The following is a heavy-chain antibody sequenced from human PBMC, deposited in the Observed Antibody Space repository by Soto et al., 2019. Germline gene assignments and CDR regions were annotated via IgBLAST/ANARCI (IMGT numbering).Heavy chain of an antibody. CDR2: ISDSGGST. D-gene: IGHD6-19*01. CDR1: GITFYSFA. V-gene: IGHV3-23*01. CDR3: AKDATRTSGWYQFDY. Sequence: LSLSRAASGITFYSFAPGWVSQAAGKGLEWVAVISDSGGSTYYADSVKGRFTISRDNSKNTLYLQMNSLRPEDTPVYYCAKDATRTSGWYQFDYWGQGSLVTVS. J-gene: IGHJ4*02.